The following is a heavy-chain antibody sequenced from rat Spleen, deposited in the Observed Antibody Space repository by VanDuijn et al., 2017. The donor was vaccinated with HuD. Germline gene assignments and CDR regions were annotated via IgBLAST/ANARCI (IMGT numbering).Heavy chain of an antibody. V-gene: IGHV2-30*01. CDR1: GFSLTSYN. CDR3: ARESHAAPFAY. Sequence: QVQLKESGPGLVQPSQTLSLTCTVSGFSLTSYNVHWVRQPTGKGLEWMGVIWTGGSTDYNSALKSRLSISRDTSKSQVFLKMNSLQTEDIATYYCARESHAAPFAYWGQGTLVTVSS. J-gene: IGHJ3*01. D-gene: IGHD3-1*01. CDR2: IWTGGST.